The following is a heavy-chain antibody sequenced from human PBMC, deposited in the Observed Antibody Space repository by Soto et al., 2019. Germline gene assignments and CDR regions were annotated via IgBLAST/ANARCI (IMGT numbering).Heavy chain of an antibody. J-gene: IGHJ6*03. V-gene: IGHV1-69*08. CDR1: GDTFSSYS. Sequence: VASVKVSCKASGDTFSSYSISWVRQAPGQGLEWMGRIIPMVGTPNYAQKFQGRVTFSADKSTSTAYMVLNSLISDDTAVYYCATDGGSTSSSAYNYFMDVWGKGTPVTVSS. CDR3: ATDGGSTSSSAYNYFMDV. D-gene: IGHD3-16*01. CDR2: IIPMVGTP.